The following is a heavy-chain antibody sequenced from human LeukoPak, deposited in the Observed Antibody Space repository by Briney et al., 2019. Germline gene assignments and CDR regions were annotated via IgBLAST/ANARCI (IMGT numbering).Heavy chain of an antibody. CDR1: GFTFSSYA. CDR2: ISPSADRT. Sequence: GGSLRLSCAASGFTFSSYAMSWVRQAPGKGLEWVSFISPSADRTSYADSVEGRFTISRDNPRNTLYLQMNSLRDEDTAVYYCAIMHGYYDGSGYWVQWGQGTLVTVSS. CDR3: AIMHGYYDGSGYWVQ. D-gene: IGHD3-22*01. V-gene: IGHV3-23*01. J-gene: IGHJ4*02.